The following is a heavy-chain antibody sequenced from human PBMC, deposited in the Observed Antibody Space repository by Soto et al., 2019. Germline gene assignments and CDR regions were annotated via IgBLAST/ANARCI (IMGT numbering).Heavy chain of an antibody. CDR2: IWHDGSNK. J-gene: IGHJ4*02. Sequence: QVQLVESGGGVVPPGRSLRLSCAASGFTFSSYGMHWVRQAPGKGLEWVAAIWHDGSNKYYADSVKGRFTISRDNSKNPRYLQMNSLRAEDTAVYYCANTGAAAGKGFDYWGQGTLVTVSS. CDR3: ANTGAAAGKGFDY. CDR1: GFTFSSYG. V-gene: IGHV3-33*06. D-gene: IGHD6-13*01.